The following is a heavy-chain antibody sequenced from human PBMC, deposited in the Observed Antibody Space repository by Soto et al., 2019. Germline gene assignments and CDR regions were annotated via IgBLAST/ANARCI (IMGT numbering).Heavy chain of an antibody. Sequence: QVQLVQSGAEVKKPGASVKVSCKASGYTFTRHYIHWVRQAPGQGLEWMGIISPSGGDTNYALKFQGRVTMTRDTSTSTVYMEVTSLRSEDTAVYYCARENYSPTWALDSWGQGTLVTVSS. CDR2: ISPSGGDT. CDR1: GYTFTRHY. V-gene: IGHV1-46*01. CDR3: ARENYSPTWALDS. D-gene: IGHD3-10*01. J-gene: IGHJ4*02.